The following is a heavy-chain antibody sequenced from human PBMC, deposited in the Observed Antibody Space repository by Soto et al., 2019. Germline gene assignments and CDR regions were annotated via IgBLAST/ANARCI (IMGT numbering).Heavy chain of an antibody. D-gene: IGHD1-1*01. CDR1: GGSISSSSYY. V-gene: IGHV4-39*02. Sequence: SETLSLTCTVSGGSISSSSYYWGWIRQPPGKGLEWIGSIYYSGSTYYNSSLKSRVTISVDTSKNQFSLKLTSVTAADTAVYYCARDKITGLFDYWGQGTLVTVSS. CDR3: ARDKITGLFDY. CDR2: IYYSGST. J-gene: IGHJ4*02.